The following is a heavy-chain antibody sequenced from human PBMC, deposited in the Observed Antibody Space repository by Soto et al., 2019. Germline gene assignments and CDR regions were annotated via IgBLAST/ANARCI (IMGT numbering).Heavy chain of an antibody. V-gene: IGHV1-18*01. CDR2: INTYNGNT. CDR1: GYSFTRYG. CDR3: AMVDVYVTPSPQDV. Sequence: ASVKVSCKASGYSFTRYGIACARQAPGQGLEWMGCINTYNGNTNYAQNLQGRVTLTTDTSTSTAYMGLTSLRSNDTAIYYCAMVDVYVTPSPQDVWGQGTTVTVSS. J-gene: IGHJ6*02. D-gene: IGHD3-16*01.